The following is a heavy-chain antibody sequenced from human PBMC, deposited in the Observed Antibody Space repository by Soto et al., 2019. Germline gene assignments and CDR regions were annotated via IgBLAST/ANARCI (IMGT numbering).Heavy chain of an antibody. D-gene: IGHD6-13*01. J-gene: IGHJ6*02. V-gene: IGHV1-2*04. Sequence: QVQLVQSGAEVKKPGASVKVSCKASGYTLTDYYMHWVRQAPGQGLEWMGWINPNSGGTNYAQKFQGWVTMTRDTSISTAYMELSRLRSDDTAVYYCARTAAAGTSDYYYGMDVWGQGTTVTVSS. CDR2: INPNSGGT. CDR1: GYTLTDYY. CDR3: ARTAAAGTSDYYYGMDV.